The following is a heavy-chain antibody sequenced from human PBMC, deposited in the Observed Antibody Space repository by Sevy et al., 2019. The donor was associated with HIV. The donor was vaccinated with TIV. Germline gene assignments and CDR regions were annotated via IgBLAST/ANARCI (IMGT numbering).Heavy chain of an antibody. V-gene: IGHV3-21*01. CDR2: ISSSSSYI. CDR1: GFTFSSYS. CDR3: AREGRRYYYGMDV. Sequence: GGSLRLSCAASGFTFSSYSMNWVRQAPGKGLEWVSSISSSSSYIYYADSVKGRFTISRDNAKNSPYLQMNSLRAEDTAVYYCAREGRRYYYGMDVWGQGTTVTVSS. J-gene: IGHJ6*02.